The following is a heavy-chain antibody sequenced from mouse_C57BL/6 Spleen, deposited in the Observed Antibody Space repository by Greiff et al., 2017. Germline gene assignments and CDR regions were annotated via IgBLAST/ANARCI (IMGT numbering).Heavy chain of an antibody. CDR3: AREGIYDDYAGAY. CDR2: ISYDGSN. Sequence: EVKVEESGPGLVKPSQSLSLTCSVTGYSITSGYYWNWIRQFPGNKLEWMGYISYDGSNNYNPSLKNRISITRDTSKNQFFLKLNSVTTEDTATYYCAREGIYDDYAGAYWGQGTLVTVSA. CDR1: GYSITSGYY. D-gene: IGHD2-4*01. V-gene: IGHV3-6*01. J-gene: IGHJ3*01.